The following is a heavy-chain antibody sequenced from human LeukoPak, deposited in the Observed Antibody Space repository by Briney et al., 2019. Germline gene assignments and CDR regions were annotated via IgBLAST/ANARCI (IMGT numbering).Heavy chain of an antibody. J-gene: IGHJ6*03. V-gene: IGHV4-59*01. Sequence: SETLSLTCTVFGGSISSYYWSWIRQPPGKGLEWIGYIYYSGSTNYNPSLKSRVTISVDTSKNQFSLKLSSVTAADTAVYYCARQIAAGTGAYGTTWSRYYYYYMGVWGKGTTVTVSS. D-gene: IGHD6-13*01. CDR3: ARQIAAGTGAYGTTWSRYYYYYMGV. CDR1: GGSISSYY. CDR2: IYYSGST.